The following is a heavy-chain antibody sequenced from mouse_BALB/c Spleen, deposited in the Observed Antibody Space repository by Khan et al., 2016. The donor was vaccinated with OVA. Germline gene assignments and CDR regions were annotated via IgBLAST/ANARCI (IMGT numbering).Heavy chain of an antibody. CDR2: ISSGGSYT. CDR1: GFTFSSYA. CDR3: ARHEGFSWFAY. V-gene: IGHV5-9-3*01. J-gene: IGHJ3*01. Sequence: EVQGVESGGGLVKPGGSLKLSCAASGFTFSSYAMSWVRQTPEKRLEWVATISSGGSYTYYPDSVKGRFTISRDNAKNTLYLQMSSLRSEDTAIYYWARHEGFSWFAYWGQGTLVTVSA.